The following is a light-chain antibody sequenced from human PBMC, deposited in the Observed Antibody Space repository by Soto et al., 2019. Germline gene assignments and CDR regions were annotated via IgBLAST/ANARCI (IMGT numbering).Light chain of an antibody. CDR1: SSDVGGYNY. Sequence: QSALTQPASVSGSPGQSITISCTGTSSDVGGYNYVSWYQQHPARAPKLMIYDVSNRPSGVSNRFSGSKSGNTASLTISGHQADEAADYYCRSDTSSISLMVFGGGTKLTVL. V-gene: IGLV2-14*01. CDR2: DVS. CDR3: RSDTSSISLMV. J-gene: IGLJ2*01.